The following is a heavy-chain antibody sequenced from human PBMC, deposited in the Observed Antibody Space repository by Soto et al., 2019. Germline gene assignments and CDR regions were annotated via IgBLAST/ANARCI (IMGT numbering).Heavy chain of an antibody. CDR1: GFTFSSYA. CDR3: AKDPKGIPAAGTWFDP. V-gene: IGHV3-23*01. Sequence: PGGSLRLSCAASGFTFSSYAMSWVRQAPGKGLEWVSAISGSGGSTYYADSVKGRFTISRDNSKNTLYLQMNSLRAEDTAVYYYAKDPKGIPAAGTWFDPWGQGTLVTVSS. CDR2: ISGSGGST. D-gene: IGHD6-13*01. J-gene: IGHJ5*02.